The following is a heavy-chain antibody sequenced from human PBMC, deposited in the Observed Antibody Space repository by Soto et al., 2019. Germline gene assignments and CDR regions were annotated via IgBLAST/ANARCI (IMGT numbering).Heavy chain of an antibody. J-gene: IGHJ4*02. D-gene: IGHD3-9*01. CDR2: ISTYNGNT. V-gene: IGHV1-18*01. Sequence: ASVKVSCKASGYTFTSYGISWVRQAPGQGLEWMGWISTYNGNTNYAQKLQGRVTMTVDTSTNTAYMELRSLTSDDTAVYYCASSGPYILTTIDYWGQGTQVTAPQ. CDR3: ASSGPYILTTIDY. CDR1: GYTFTSYG.